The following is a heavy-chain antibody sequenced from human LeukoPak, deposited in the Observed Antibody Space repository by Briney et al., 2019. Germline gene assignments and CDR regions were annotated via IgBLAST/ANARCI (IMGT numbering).Heavy chain of an antibody. Sequence: SETLSLTCTVSGGSISSYYWSWIRQPPGKGLEWIGYIYYSGSTNYNPSLKSRVTISVDTFKNQFSLKLSSATAADTAVYYCARDSRRGGYFDYWGQGTLVTVSS. CDR2: IYYSGST. CDR3: ARDSRRGGYFDY. J-gene: IGHJ4*02. CDR1: GGSISSYY. V-gene: IGHV4-59*12.